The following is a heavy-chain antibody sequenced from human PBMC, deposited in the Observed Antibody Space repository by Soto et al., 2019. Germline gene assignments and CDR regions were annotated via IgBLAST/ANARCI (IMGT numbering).Heavy chain of an antibody. V-gene: IGHV1-69*13. J-gene: IGHJ6*01. CDR1: GGTFSSYA. D-gene: IGHD3-3*01. CDR3: ARDRRRSFGVVLYYYGMDV. Sequence: SVKVSCKASGGTFSSYAIRWGRQAPGQGLEWMGGLNPIFGTANYAQKFQGRVTIAADESTGTAYRELSSLRSEDTAVYYCARDRRRSFGVVLYYYGMDVWGQGTTVTVS. CDR2: LNPIFGTA.